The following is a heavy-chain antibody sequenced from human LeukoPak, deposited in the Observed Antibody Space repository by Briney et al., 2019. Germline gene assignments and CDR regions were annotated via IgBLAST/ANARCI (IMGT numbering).Heavy chain of an antibody. CDR3: AKGPAGVITIFYFDY. V-gene: IGHV3-23*01. Sequence: GGSLRLSCAASGFTFSSYGMSWVRQAPGKGLEWVSAISGSGGSTYYADSVKGRFTISRDNSKNTLYLQMNSLRAEDTAVYCCAKGPAGVITIFYFDYWGQGTLVTVSS. J-gene: IGHJ4*02. D-gene: IGHD3-22*01. CDR1: GFTFSSYG. CDR2: ISGSGGST.